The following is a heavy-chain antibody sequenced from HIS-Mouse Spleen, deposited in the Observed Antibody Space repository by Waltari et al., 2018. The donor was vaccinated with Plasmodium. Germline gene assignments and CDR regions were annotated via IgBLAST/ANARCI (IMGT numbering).Heavy chain of an antibody. CDR3: ARENQLGIVH. Sequence: QVQLVQSGAEVKKPGASVKVSCKASGYTFTGYYMHWVRQAPGQGHEWMGGVKPNSVGTNYEQKFQGRVTMTRDTSISTAYMGLSRLRSDDTAVYYCARENQLGIVHWGQGTLVTVSS. CDR2: VKPNSVGT. CDR1: GYTFTGYY. V-gene: IGHV1-2*02. D-gene: IGHD1-26*01. J-gene: IGHJ4*02.